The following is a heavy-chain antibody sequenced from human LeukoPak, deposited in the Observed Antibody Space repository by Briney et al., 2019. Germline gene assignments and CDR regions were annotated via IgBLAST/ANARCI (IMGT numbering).Heavy chain of an antibody. CDR2: IIPIFGTA. Sequence: GASVKVSCKASGYTFTSYGISWVRQAPGQGLEWMGGIIPIFGTANYAQKFQGRVTITADKSTSTAYMELSSLRSEDTAVYYCAREDSSSWRYYFDYWGQGTLVTVSS. J-gene: IGHJ4*02. V-gene: IGHV1-69*06. D-gene: IGHD6-13*01. CDR1: GYTFTSYG. CDR3: AREDSSSWRYYFDY.